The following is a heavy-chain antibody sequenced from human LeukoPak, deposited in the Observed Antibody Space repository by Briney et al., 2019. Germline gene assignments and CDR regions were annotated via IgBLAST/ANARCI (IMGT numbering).Heavy chain of an antibody. Sequence: ASVKVSCKASGYTFTSYGISWVRQAPGRGLEWMGWISAYNGNTNYAQKLQGRVTMTTDTSTSTAYMELRSLRSDDTAVYYCAREVGYCSSTSCRGYYFDYWGQGTLVTVSS. CDR2: ISAYNGNT. J-gene: IGHJ4*02. CDR3: AREVGYCSSTSCRGYYFDY. CDR1: GYTFTSYG. D-gene: IGHD2-2*01. V-gene: IGHV1-18*01.